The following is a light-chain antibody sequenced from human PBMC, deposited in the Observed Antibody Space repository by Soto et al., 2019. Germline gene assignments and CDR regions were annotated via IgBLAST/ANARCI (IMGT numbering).Light chain of an antibody. CDR2: EAS. Sequence: QSALTQPASVSGSPGQSITISCTGTISDVGSYDLVSWYQQHPGKAPKLMIYEASKRPSGVSNRFFGSKSGNTASLAISGLQAEDEADYYCSSYTTSSNYVFGTGTKLTVL. J-gene: IGLJ1*01. V-gene: IGLV2-14*02. CDR1: ISDVGSYDL. CDR3: SSYTTSSNYV.